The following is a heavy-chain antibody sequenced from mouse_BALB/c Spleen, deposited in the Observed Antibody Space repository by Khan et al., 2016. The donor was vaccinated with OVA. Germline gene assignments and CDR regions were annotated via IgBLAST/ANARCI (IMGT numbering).Heavy chain of an antibody. V-gene: IGHV3-2*02. Sequence: VQLKQSGPGLVKPSQSLSLTCTVTGYSITSGYGWNWIRQFPGNKLEWMGYISYSGSTNYNPSFKSRISITRDTSKNQFFLQLNSLTTEDTATYYCARTARIKYWGQGTTLTVSS. CDR3: ARTARIKY. D-gene: IGHD1-2*01. CDR2: ISYSGST. J-gene: IGHJ2*01. CDR1: GYSITSGYG.